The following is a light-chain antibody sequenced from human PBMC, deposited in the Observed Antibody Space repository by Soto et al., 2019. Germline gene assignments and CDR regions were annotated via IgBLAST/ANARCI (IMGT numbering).Light chain of an antibody. CDR2: EVS. CDR3: CSFAGTGTQYV. CDR1: SSDVGGYNY. J-gene: IGLJ1*01. V-gene: IGLV2-14*01. Sequence: QSALTQPASVSGSPGQSITISCTGTSSDVGGYNYVSWYQQQSGKAPKLMIHEVSNRPSGVSNRFSGSKSGNTASLTISGLQAEDEADYYCCSFAGTGTQYVFGTGTKVTVL.